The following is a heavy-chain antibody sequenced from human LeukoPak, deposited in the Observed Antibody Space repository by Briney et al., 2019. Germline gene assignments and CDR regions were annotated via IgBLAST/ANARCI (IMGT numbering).Heavy chain of an antibody. J-gene: IGHJ4*02. CDR2: IYYSGST. D-gene: IGHD2-15*01. Sequence: PSETLSLTCTVSGGSISSYYWSWIRQPPGKGLEWIGYIYYSGSTNYNPSLKSRVSISVDTSKNQFSLKMNSVTAADMAVYYCARGDSYYFDYWGQGTLVTVSS. CDR3: ARGDSYYFDY. V-gene: IGHV4-59*08. CDR1: GGSISSYY.